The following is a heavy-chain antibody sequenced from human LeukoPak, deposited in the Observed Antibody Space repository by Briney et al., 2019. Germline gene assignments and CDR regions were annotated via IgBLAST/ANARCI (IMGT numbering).Heavy chain of an antibody. V-gene: IGHV4-59*01. D-gene: IGHD3-22*01. J-gene: IGHJ5*02. CDR3: ASSYYYDSGGYYYH. Sequence: PSETLSLTCTVSGGSISSYYWSWIRQPPGKGLEWIGYIYYSGSTNYNPSLKSRVTISVDTSKNQFSLKLSSVTAADTAVYYCASSYYYDSGGYYYHWGQGTLVTVSS. CDR1: GGSISSYY. CDR2: IYYSGST.